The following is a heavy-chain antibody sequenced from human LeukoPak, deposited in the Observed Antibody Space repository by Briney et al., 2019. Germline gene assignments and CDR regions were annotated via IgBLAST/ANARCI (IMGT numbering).Heavy chain of an antibody. D-gene: IGHD1-20*01. CDR2: IYSGGST. V-gene: IGHV3-53*01. CDR3: ASGSNYYYNWNL. Sequence: XRLSCAASGFTVSSNYMSWVRQAPGKGLEWVSVIYSGGSTYYSDSVKGRFTISRDNSKNTLYLQMNSLRAEDTAVYYCASGSNYYYNWNLWGQGTLVTVSS. CDR1: GFTVSSNY. J-gene: IGHJ5*02.